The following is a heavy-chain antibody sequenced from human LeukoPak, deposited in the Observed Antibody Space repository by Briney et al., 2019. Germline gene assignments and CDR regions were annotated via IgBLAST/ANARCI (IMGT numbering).Heavy chain of an antibody. CDR2: IYYSGST. J-gene: IGHJ3*02. CDR1: GGSISSYY. D-gene: IGHD6-19*01. Sequence: SDTLSLTCTVSGGSISSYYWSWSRQPPGKGLEWIGYIYYSGSTNYNPSLKSRVTISVDTSKNQFSLNLSSVTAADTAVYYCARYSSGWRSFDIWGQGTMVTVSS. V-gene: IGHV4-59*07. CDR3: ARYSSGWRSFDI.